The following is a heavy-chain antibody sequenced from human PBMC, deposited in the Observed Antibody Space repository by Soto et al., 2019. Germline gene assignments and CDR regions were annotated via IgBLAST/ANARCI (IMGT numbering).Heavy chain of an antibody. CDR1: GFSLSTSGVG. CDR2: IYWDDDK. CDR3: AHSLWGNYCSSTSCYPHPPKRNWFDP. V-gene: IGHV2-5*02. J-gene: IGHJ5*02. Sequence: QITLKESGPTLVKPTQTLTLTCTFSGFSLSTSGVGVGWIRQPPGKALEWLALIYWDDDKRYSPSLKSRLTITKDTSKNQVVLTMTNMDPVDTATYYCAHSLWGNYCSSTSCYPHPPKRNWFDPWGQGTLVTVSS. D-gene: IGHD2-2*01.